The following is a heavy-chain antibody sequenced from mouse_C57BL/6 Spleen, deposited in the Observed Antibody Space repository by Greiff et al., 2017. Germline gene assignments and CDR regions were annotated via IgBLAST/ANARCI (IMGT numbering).Heavy chain of an antibody. CDR2: INPNNGGT. CDR3: ARGGDWGFDY. Sequence: EVQLQQSGPELVKPGASVKISCKASGYTFTDYYMNWVKQSHGKSLEWIGDINPNNGGTSYNQKFKGKATLTVDKSSSTAYMELRSLTSEDSAVYYCARGGDWGFDYWGQGTTLTVSS. J-gene: IGHJ2*01. D-gene: IGHD4-1*01. V-gene: IGHV1-26*01. CDR1: GYTFTDYY.